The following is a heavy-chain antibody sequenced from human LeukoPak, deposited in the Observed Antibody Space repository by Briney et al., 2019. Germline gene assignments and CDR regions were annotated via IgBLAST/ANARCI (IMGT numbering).Heavy chain of an antibody. Sequence: SETLSLTCTVSGGSISSSSYYWGWIRQPPGKGLEWIGSIYYSGSTYYNPSLKSRVTISVDTSKNQFSLKLSSVTAADTAVYYCARDSSLVAGANWFDPWGQGTLVTVSS. J-gene: IGHJ5*02. V-gene: IGHV4-39*07. D-gene: IGHD2-15*01. CDR3: ARDSSLVAGANWFDP. CDR1: GGSISSSSYY. CDR2: IYYSGST.